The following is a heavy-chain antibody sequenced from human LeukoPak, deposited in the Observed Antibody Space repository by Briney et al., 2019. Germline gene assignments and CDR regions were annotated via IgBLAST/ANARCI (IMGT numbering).Heavy chain of an antibody. J-gene: IGHJ4*02. CDR3: ARGVRYFDY. D-gene: IGHD4-17*01. V-gene: IGHV3-48*02. CDR2: ISSSSSTI. Sequence: GGALRLSCAASAFTFRSYSMNWVGQAPGEGLEWVSYISSSSSTIYYADSMKGRFTISRDNAKNSLYLQMNSLRDEDTAIYYCARGVRYFDYWGQGPLVTVSS. CDR1: AFTFRSYS.